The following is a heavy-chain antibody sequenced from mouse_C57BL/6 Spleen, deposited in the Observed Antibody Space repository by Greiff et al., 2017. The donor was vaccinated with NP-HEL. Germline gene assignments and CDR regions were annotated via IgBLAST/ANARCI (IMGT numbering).Heavy chain of an antibody. CDR3: ARIEDY. Sequence: VQLKESGPGLVKPSQSLSLTCSVTGYSITSGYYWNWIRQFPGNKLEWMGYISYDGSNNYNPSLKNRISITRDTSKNQFFLKLNSVTTEDTATYYCARIEDYWGQGTTLTVSS. V-gene: IGHV3-6*01. CDR1: GYSITSGYY. CDR2: ISYDGSN. J-gene: IGHJ2*01.